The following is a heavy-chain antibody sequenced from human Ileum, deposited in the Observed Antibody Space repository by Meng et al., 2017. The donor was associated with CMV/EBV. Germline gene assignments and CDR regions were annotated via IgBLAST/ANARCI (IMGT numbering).Heavy chain of an antibody. CDR3: ARGPHRRSARLSTDY. CDR1: GYTFTSYG. Sequence: ASVKVSCKASGYTFTSYGISWMRQAPGQGLEWVARISTYNGDTNYAQKVQGRVTLTTDTSTNTAYMELGSLTSDDTAMYYCARGPHRRSARLSTDYWGQGTQVTVSS. D-gene: IGHD6-6*01. J-gene: IGHJ4*02. V-gene: IGHV1-18*01. CDR2: ISTYNGDT.